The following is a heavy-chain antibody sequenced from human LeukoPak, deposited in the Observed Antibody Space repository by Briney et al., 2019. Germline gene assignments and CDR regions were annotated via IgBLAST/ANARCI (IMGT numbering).Heavy chain of an antibody. V-gene: IGHV4-39*01. D-gene: IGHD2-2*01. CDR1: GGSISSSSYY. J-gene: IGHJ4*02. Sequence: SETLSLTCTVPGGSISSSSYYWGWIRQPPGKGLEWIGSIYYSGSTYYNPSLKSRVTISADTSKNQFSLKLSSVTAADTAVYYCARQSYCSSTSCYLDCWGQGTLVTVSS. CDR2: IYYSGST. CDR3: ARQSYCSSTSCYLDC.